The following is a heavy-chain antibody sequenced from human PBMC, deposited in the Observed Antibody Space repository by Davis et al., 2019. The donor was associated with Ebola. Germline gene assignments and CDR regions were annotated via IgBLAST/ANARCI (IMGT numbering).Heavy chain of an antibody. CDR3: ARERYYYDSSGYYPV. D-gene: IGHD3-22*01. CDR1: GFTFSNYG. Sequence: GESLKISCAASGFTFSNYGMHWVRQGPGKGLKWVAVISYDGSNKYYADSVKGRFTISRDNSKNTLYLQMNSLRAEDTAVYYCARERYYYDSSGYYPVWGQGTLVTVSS. CDR2: ISYDGSNK. V-gene: IGHV3-30*03. J-gene: IGHJ4*02.